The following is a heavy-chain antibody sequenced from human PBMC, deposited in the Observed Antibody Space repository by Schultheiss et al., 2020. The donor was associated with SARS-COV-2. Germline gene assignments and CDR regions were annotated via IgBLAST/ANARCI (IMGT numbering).Heavy chain of an antibody. V-gene: IGHV4-39*07. CDR2: VYYSGST. J-gene: IGHJ2*01. CDR1: GGSIGRSGYY. CDR3: ARPSQPFAEGLYFDL. Sequence: SQTLSLTCSVSGGSIGRSGYYWGWIRQSPGKGLEWIGSVYYSGSTYYNPSLKSRLTTSVDTSKNQFSLKLSSVTAADTAVYYCARPSQPFAEGLYFDLWGRGTLVTVSS. D-gene: IGHD2-2*01.